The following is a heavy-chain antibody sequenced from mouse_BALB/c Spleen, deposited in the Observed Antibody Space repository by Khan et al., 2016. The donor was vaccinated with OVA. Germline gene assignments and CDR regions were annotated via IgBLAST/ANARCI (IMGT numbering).Heavy chain of an antibody. CDR2: IYNSGPI. D-gene: IGHD3-1*01. CDR1: GISITTGNYS. V-gene: IGHV3-5*02. Sequence: EVQLVESGPGLVKPSQTVSLTCTVTGISITTGNYSWSWMRQFPGNKLEWIGYIYNSGPITYNQYIASLTTITRATSKNQFFQDMNSLTAEDTATYYCAQDSSGFFAYWRQGTLVTVSA. CDR3: AQDSSGFFAY. J-gene: IGHJ3*01.